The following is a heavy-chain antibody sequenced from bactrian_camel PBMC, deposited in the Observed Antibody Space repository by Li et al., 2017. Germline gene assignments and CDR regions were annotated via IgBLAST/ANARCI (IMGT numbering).Heavy chain of an antibody. Sequence: HVQLVESGGGSVQAGGSLRLSCTASGYTSSSFCMGWFRQAPGKEREGVAVIDSDGVTSYADSVKGRFTVSQDSAKNTVNLELVNLKTEDTAVYFCAASRPGIISVCQPPYITRLGLEGQGTQVTVS. V-gene: IGHV3S26*01. J-gene: IGHJ4*01. CDR2: IDSDGVT. D-gene: IGHD1*01. CDR1: GYTSSSFC.